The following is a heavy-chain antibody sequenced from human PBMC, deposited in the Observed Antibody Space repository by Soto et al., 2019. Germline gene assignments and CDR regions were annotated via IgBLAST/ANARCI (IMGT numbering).Heavy chain of an antibody. V-gene: IGHV4-30-2*01. J-gene: IGHJ5*02. CDR2: IYHSGST. CDR3: ARAAAMNWFYP. CDR1: GGSISSGGYS. D-gene: IGHD2-2*01. Sequence: PSETLSLTCAVSGGSISSGGYSWSWIRQPPGKGLEWIGYIYHSGSTYYNPSLKRRVTISVDRSQNQFSLKLSSVTAADTAVYYCARAAAMNWFYPWGQGTLVTVSS.